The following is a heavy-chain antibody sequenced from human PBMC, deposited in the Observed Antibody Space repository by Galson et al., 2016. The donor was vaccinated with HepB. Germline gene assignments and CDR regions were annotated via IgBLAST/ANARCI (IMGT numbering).Heavy chain of an antibody. D-gene: IGHD1-7*01. CDR1: SFTFSNYY. Sequence: SLRLSCAASSFTFSNYYMSWIRQAPGQGLEWVAYITGGSQTIFSADSVKGRFTISRDNGKSSLYLQMNRLRDEDTAMYYCAREDWNYSLDWGRGTLVTVSS. CDR2: ITGGSQTI. J-gene: IGHJ4*02. CDR3: AREDWNYSLD. V-gene: IGHV3-11*01.